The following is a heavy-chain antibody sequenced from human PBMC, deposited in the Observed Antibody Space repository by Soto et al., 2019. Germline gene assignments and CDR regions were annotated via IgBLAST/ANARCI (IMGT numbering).Heavy chain of an antibody. CDR3: AREAPRATMIEGNFDY. V-gene: IGHV3-30-3*01. CDR2: ISYDGSNK. CDR1: GFTFSSYA. J-gene: IGHJ4*02. D-gene: IGHD3-22*01. Sequence: QVQLVESGGGVVQPGRSLRLSCAASGFTFSSYAMHWVRQAPGKGLEWVAVISYDGSNKYYADSVKGRFTISRDNSKNTLYLQMNSLRAEDTAVYYCAREAPRATMIEGNFDYWGQGTLVTVSS.